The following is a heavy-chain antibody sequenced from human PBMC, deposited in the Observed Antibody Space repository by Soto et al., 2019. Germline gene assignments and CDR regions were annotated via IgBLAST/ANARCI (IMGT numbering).Heavy chain of an antibody. CDR2: IYHSGST. D-gene: IGHD3-22*01. CDR3: ARGFAYYYDSSGYRNDY. CDR1: GGSSSSSNW. V-gene: IGHV4-4*02. Sequence: SETLSLTCAVSGGSSSSSNWWSWVRQPPGKGLEWIGEIYHSGSTNYNPSLKSRVTISVDKSKNQFSLKLSSVTAADTAVYYCARGFAYYYDSSGYRNDYWGQGTLVTVSS. J-gene: IGHJ4*02.